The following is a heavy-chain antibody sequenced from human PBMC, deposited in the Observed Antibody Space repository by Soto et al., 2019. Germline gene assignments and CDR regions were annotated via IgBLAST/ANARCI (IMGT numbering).Heavy chain of an antibody. Sequence: GGSLRLSCVAAGFSYGDYWMSWVRQAPGKGLGWVANINLDGSEKYYVDSVKGRFSISRDNTKSSVYLQMNSLRAEDTAVYYCSAIFDYGSAQNFYWGQGTLVPVSS. D-gene: IGHD3-10*01. CDR1: GFSYGDYW. V-gene: IGHV3-7*05. J-gene: IGHJ4*01. CDR3: SAIFDYGSAQNFY. CDR2: INLDGSEK.